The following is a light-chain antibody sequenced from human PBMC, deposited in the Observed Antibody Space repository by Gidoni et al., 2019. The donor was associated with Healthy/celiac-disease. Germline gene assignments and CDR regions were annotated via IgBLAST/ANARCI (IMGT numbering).Light chain of an antibody. Sequence: QSVLTQPPSVSEAPRQRVTISCSGSSSNIGNNAVNWYQQLPGKAPKLLIYYDDLLPSGVSDRFSGSQSGTSASLAISGLQSEDEADYYCAAWDDSLNGYSVFGTGTKVTVL. V-gene: IGLV1-36*01. CDR1: SSNIGNNA. J-gene: IGLJ1*01. CDR2: YDD. CDR3: AAWDDSLNGYSV.